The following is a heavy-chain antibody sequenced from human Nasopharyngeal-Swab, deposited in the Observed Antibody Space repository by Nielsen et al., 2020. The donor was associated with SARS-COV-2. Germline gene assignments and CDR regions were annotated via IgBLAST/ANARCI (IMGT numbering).Heavy chain of an antibody. J-gene: IGHJ6*02. D-gene: IGHD3-9*01. V-gene: IGHV3-21*01. Sequence: GGSLRLSCAASGFTFSSYSMNWVRQAPGKGLEWVSSISSSSSYIYYADSVKGRFTISRDNVKNSLYLQMNSLRAEDTAVYYCARGCVLTGPTCNYYGMDVWGQGTTVTVSS. CDR1: GFTFSSYS. CDR2: ISSSSSYI. CDR3: ARGCVLTGPTCNYYGMDV.